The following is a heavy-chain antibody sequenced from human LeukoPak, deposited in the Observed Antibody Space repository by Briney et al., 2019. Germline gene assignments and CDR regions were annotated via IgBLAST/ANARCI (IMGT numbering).Heavy chain of an antibody. J-gene: IGHJ4*02. CDR1: GFRFTDYY. CDR3: ARAGGYCSGGSCYTHFDY. Sequence: GGSLRLSCAASGFRFTDYYMTWIRQAPGKGLEWVSYITNTTFSTYYADSVKGRFTISRDNAKNSLYLQMNSLRAEDTAVYYCARAGGYCSGGSCYTHFDYWGQGTLVTVSS. V-gene: IGHV3-11*04. CDR2: ITNTTFST. D-gene: IGHD2-15*01.